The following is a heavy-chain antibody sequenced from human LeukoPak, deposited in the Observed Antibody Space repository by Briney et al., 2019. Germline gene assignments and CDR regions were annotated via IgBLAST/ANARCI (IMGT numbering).Heavy chain of an antibody. CDR1: GYPFTHQW. D-gene: IGHD3-16*01. CDR2: IYPRDSDT. V-gene: IGHV5-51*01. CDR3: ARHSDVVGAI. J-gene: IGHJ4*02. Sequence: GESLKISCEASGYPFTHQWIGWVRQMPGTGLEWVGIIYPRDSDTIYSPSFQGHVTISADTSINTAYLEWRSLEASDTAMYYCARHSDVVGAIWGQGTQVTVSS.